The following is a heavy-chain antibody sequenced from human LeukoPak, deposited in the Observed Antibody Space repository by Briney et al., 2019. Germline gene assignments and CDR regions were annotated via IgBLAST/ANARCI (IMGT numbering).Heavy chain of an antibody. J-gene: IGHJ5*02. D-gene: IGHD1-26*01. CDR1: GLTFSSHG. CDR2: ISCGGGRT. Sequence: GGSLRLSCAGSGLTFSSHGMSWVRQAPGKGLEWVSLISCGGGRTYYADSVKGRFTISRDNSKHTLYLQMNSLRAEDTAVYYCAKDRGGNYYLDNWFDPWGQGTLVTVSS. V-gene: IGHV3-23*01. CDR3: AKDRGGNYYLDNWFDP.